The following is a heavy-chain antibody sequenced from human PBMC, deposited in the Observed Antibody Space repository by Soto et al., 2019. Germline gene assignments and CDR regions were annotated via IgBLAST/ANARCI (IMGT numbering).Heavy chain of an antibody. J-gene: IGHJ6*02. Sequence: SETLSLTCSVSGDSISSSNFYWGWIRQSPGRGLDWIGSISNSGSTFYNPSLKSRLYISVDTSKNQLSLKLTSVTAAETAVYFCASGTYKYGFYGMAVWGHGTTVTVS. CDR1: GDSISSSNFY. V-gene: IGHV4-39*01. CDR2: ISNSGST. D-gene: IGHD3-10*01. CDR3: ASGTYKYGFYGMAV.